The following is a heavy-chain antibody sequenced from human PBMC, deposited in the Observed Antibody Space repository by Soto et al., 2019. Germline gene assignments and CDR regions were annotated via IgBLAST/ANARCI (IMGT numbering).Heavy chain of an antibody. CDR3: ARAYYGSGSYYYYYGMDV. D-gene: IGHD3-10*01. V-gene: IGHV1-18*01. CDR1: GYTFTSYG. J-gene: IGHJ6*02. Sequence: ASVKVSCKASGYTFTSYGISWVRQAPGQGLEWMGWISAYNGNTNYAQKLQGRVTMTTDTSTSTAYMELRSLRSDDTAVYYCARAYYGSGSYYYYYGMDVWGQVTTVTVSS. CDR2: ISAYNGNT.